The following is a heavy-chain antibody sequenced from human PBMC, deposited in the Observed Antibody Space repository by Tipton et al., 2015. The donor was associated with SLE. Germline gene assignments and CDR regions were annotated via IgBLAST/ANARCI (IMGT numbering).Heavy chain of an antibody. CDR1: GDSISSYY. CDR3: ARWGRSSGWYGY. D-gene: IGHD6-19*01. V-gene: IGHV4-4*07. J-gene: IGHJ4*02. CDR2: IYTSGST. Sequence: TLSLTCTVSGDSISSYYWSWVRQPAGKGLEWIGRIYTSGSTNYNPSLKSRVTMSVDTSKNQFSLKLSSVTAADTAVYYCARWGRSSGWYGYWGQGTLVTVSS.